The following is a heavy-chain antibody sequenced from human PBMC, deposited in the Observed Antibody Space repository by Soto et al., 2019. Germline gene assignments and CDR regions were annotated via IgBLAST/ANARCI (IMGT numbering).Heavy chain of an antibody. CDR2: IYYSGST. CDR3: ARAYCSGGSCFGYYYYMDV. CDR1: GGSISSYY. J-gene: IGHJ6*03. Sequence: QVQLQESGPGLVKPSETLSLTCTVSGGSISSYYWSWIRQPPGKGLVWIGYIYYSGSTNYNPSLNSRVTISVDTFKTQFSLKLSSVTAADTDVYCCARAYCSGGSCFGYYYYMDVWGKETTVTVSS. D-gene: IGHD2-15*01. V-gene: IGHV4-59*01.